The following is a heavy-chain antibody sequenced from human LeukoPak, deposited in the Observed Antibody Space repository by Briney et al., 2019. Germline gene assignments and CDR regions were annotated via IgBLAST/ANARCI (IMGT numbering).Heavy chain of an antibody. V-gene: IGHV1-2*02. D-gene: IGHD6-13*01. J-gene: IGHJ4*02. CDR1: GYTFTGYY. CDR3: TRHVIGAPGGNDY. CDR2: INPDSGDT. Sequence: ASVKVSCKASGYTFTGYYMHWVRQAPGQGPEWMGSINPDSGDTKYAQKFQGRVTLTRDTSITTVYMELTSLRTDDTAIYYCTRHVIGAPGGNDYWGQGTLVTVSS.